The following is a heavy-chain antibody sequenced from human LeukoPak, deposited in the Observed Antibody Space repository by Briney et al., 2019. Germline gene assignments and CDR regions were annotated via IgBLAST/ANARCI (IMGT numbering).Heavy chain of an antibody. V-gene: IGHV3-9*01. CDR3: AKDKAPLYSGYDWDLDF. CDR1: GFTFHQYA. D-gene: IGHD5-12*01. Sequence: LRLSCAASGFTFHQYAIHWVRQVPGKGLEWVSGISWNSGSIGYADSVRGRFTISRDNAKNSVYLQMNSLRAEDTALYYCAKDKAPLYSGYDWDLDFWGQGTLVIVSS. J-gene: IGHJ4*02. CDR2: ISWNSGSI.